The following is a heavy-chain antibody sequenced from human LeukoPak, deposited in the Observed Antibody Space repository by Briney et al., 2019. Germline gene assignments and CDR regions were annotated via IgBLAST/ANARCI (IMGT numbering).Heavy chain of an antibody. V-gene: IGHV1-2*02. CDR1: GYTFTGYY. CDR3: ARGGRRVVPAATLGY. D-gene: IGHD2-2*01. J-gene: IGHJ4*02. CDR2: INPNSGGT. Sequence: ASVKVSCKASGYTFTGYYMHWVRQAPGQGLEWMGWINPNSGGTNYAQKFQGRVTMTRDTSISTAYMELSRLRSDDTAVYYCARGGRRVVPAATLGYWGQGTLVTVSS.